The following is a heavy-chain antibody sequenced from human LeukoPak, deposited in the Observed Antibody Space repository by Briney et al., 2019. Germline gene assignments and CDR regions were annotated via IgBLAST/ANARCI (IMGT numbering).Heavy chain of an antibody. CDR2: MSYSGST. Sequence: SETLSLTCSVSGGPVSAYYWSWIRQPPGKGLEYIGYMSYSGSTNCNPSVKSRVTISIDASRNQFSLKLSSVTAADTAVYYCARMINGDYFDYWGQGTLVTVSS. J-gene: IGHJ4*02. CDR3: ARMINGDYFDY. V-gene: IGHV4-59*02. CDR1: GGPVSAYY. D-gene: IGHD3-16*01.